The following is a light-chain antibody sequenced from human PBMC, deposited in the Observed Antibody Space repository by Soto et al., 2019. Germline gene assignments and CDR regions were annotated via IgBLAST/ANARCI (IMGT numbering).Light chain of an antibody. V-gene: IGKV3-11*01. CDR3: QQRSNWPR. CDR1: QSVSSY. CDR2: DAS. J-gene: IGKJ2*03. Sequence: EIVLTQSPATLSLSPGERATLSCRASQSVSSYLAWYQQTPGQAPRLLIYDASNRATGIPARFSGSGSGTDFTLTINSLEPEDFAVYYCQQRSNWPRFGQGTKLEIK.